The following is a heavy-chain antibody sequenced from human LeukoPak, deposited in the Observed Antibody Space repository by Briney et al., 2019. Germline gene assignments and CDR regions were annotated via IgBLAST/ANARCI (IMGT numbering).Heavy chain of an antibody. J-gene: IGHJ4*02. Sequence: PSETLSLTCTVSGGSISSYYWSWIRQPPGKGLGGIGYIYYSGSTNYNPSLKSRVTISVDTSKNQFSLKLSSVTAADTAVYYCARDKQWRGGYFDYWGQGTLVTVSS. CDR3: ARDKQWRGGYFDY. CDR2: IYYSGST. CDR1: GGSISSYY. V-gene: IGHV4-59*01. D-gene: IGHD6-19*01.